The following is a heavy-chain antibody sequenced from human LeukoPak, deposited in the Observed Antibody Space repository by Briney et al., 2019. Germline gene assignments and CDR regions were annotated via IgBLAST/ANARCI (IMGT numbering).Heavy chain of an antibody. Sequence: SETLSLTCTVSGGSISSYYGSWIRQPAGKGLAWIGRIYTSGSTNYNLSLKSRVTMSVDTSKSQFSLQLSSGTAADTAVYYCARAYGDYELLYYYYDMDVWGKGTTVTVSS. V-gene: IGHV4-4*07. CDR3: ARAYGDYELLYYYYDMDV. CDR2: IYTSGST. D-gene: IGHD4-17*01. CDR1: GGSISSYY. J-gene: IGHJ6*03.